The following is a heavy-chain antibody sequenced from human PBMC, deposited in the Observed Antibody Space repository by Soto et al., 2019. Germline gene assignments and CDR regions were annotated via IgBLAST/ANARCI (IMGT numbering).Heavy chain of an antibody. Sequence: EVQLVESGGGLVLPGGYLRLSCAASGFTFSSYAMHWVRQAPGKGLECVSAITSNGVNTDYANSVKGRFTISRDNSKNTLYLQMGSLRAEDMAVYYCARRIPFGYGMDVWGQGTTVTVSS. J-gene: IGHJ6*02. V-gene: IGHV3-64*01. CDR1: GFTFSSYA. CDR2: ITSNGVNT. CDR3: ARRIPFGYGMDV. D-gene: IGHD2-21*01.